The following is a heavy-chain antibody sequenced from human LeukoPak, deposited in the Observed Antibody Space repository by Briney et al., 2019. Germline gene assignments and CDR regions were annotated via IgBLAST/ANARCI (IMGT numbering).Heavy chain of an antibody. CDR1: GGSISSYY. J-gene: IGHJ3*02. CDR2: IYYSGST. Sequence: SSETLSLTCTVSGGSISSYYWSWIRQPPGKGLEWIGYIYYSGSTNYNPSLKSRVTIPVDTSKNQFSLKLSSVTAADTAVYYCARGHRVAAAYDAFDIWGQGTMVTVSS. CDR3: ARGHRVAAAYDAFDI. D-gene: IGHD6-13*01. V-gene: IGHV4-59*01.